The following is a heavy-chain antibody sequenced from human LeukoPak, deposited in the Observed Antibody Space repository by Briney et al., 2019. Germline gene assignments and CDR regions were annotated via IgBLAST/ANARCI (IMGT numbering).Heavy chain of an antibody. CDR1: GGTFSSYA. J-gene: IGHJ4*02. V-gene: IGHV1-69*05. Sequence: ASVKVSCKASGGTFSSYAISWVRQAPGQGLEWMGGIIPIFGTANYAQKFQGRVTITTDESTSTAYMELSSLRSEDTAVYYCASPGRAHQRLSVYFDYWGQGTLVTVSS. CDR3: ASPGRAHQRLSVYFDY. CDR2: IIPIFGTA. D-gene: IGHD2-2*01.